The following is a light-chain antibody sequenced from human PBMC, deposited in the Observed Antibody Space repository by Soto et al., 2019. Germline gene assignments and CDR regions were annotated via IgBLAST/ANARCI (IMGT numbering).Light chain of an antibody. Sequence: QSVLTQPASVSGSPGQSITISCTGTSSDVGGYHYVSWYQHHPGKAPKLMIYDVSNRPSGVSNRFSGSKSGNTASLTISGLQAEEEAAYYCTSYTITSPYGFGTGTKV. CDR1: SSDVGGYHY. CDR3: TSYTITSPYG. CDR2: DVS. J-gene: IGLJ1*01. V-gene: IGLV2-14*03.